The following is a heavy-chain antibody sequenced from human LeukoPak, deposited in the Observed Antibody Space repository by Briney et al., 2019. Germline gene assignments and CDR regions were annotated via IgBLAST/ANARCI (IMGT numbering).Heavy chain of an antibody. CDR3: ARGGYQFEH. CDR1: GLTFGNYA. Sequence: GGSLRLSCTASGLTFGNYAMSWFRQAPGKGLEWIGSVRSKGDGGTTEYAASVKGRFIISRDDSKSIAYLQMDSLKTEDTAVYYCARGGYQFEHWGQGTLVTVSS. J-gene: IGHJ1*01. V-gene: IGHV3-49*03. D-gene: IGHD3-16*02. CDR2: VRSKGDGGTT.